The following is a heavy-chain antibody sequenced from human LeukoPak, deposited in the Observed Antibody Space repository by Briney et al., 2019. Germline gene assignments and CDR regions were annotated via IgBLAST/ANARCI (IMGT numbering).Heavy chain of an antibody. CDR2: IYYSGSS. V-gene: IGHV4-59*11. J-gene: IGHJ5*02. CDR1: GASISSHY. D-gene: IGHD2-8*01. Sequence: ASETLSLTCTVSGASISSHYWSWIRQPPGKGLEWIGYIYYSGSSNYNPSLKSRVTISLDTSKNQFSLKLSSVTAADTAVYYCAKGMGGKYCTNCLCYYSWFDPWGQGTLVTVSS. CDR3: AKGMGGKYCTNCLCYYSWFDP.